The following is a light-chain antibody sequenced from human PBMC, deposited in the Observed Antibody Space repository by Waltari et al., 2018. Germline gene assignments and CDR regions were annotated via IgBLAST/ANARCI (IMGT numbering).Light chain of an antibody. V-gene: IGKV4-1*01. Sequence: DIVMTQSPDSLAVSLGERATINCKSSQSVLYSSNNKNYLAWYQQKPGQTPKLLMYWASTRESGVPDLFSGSGSGTDVTCAISTLQAEDVAVYYCKQYYSAPLTFVGGTKVEIK. CDR1: QSVLYSSNNKNY. J-gene: IGKJ4*01. CDR3: KQYYSAPLT. CDR2: WAS.